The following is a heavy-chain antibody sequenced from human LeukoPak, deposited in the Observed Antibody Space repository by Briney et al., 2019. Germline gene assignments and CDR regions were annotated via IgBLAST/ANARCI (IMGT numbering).Heavy chain of an antibody. CDR3: ARADY. Sequence: GGSLRFSCAGSGFTFSGYEMNWVRQAPGKGLEWVSYISSSGTTIYYADSVKGRFTTSRDNAKNSLYLQMNSLRPEDTAVYYCARADYWGQGALVTVSS. J-gene: IGHJ4*02. CDR1: GFTFSGYE. V-gene: IGHV3-48*03. CDR2: ISSSGTTI.